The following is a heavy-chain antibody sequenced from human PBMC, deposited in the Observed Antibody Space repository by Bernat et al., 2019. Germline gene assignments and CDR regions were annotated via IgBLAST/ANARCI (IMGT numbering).Heavy chain of an antibody. J-gene: IGHJ5*02. CDR3: ARASGWNYEP. V-gene: IGHV3-30*03. Sequence: QVQLVESGGGVVQPGRSLRLSCAASGFTFSSYGMHWVRQAPGKGLEWVAVISYDGSNKYYADSVKGRFTISRDNAKNTLYLQMNSLRAEDTAVYYCARASGWNYEPWGQGTLVTVSS. CDR2: ISYDGSNK. D-gene: IGHD1-7*01. CDR1: GFTFSSYG.